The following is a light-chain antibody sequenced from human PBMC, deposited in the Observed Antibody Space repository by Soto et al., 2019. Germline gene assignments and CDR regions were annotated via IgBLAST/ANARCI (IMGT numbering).Light chain of an antibody. V-gene: IGKV3-11*01. CDR2: DAS. CDR1: QSVSSY. J-gene: IGKJ3*01. CDR3: QQRRNRRFT. Sequence: ESLLTPSPDTLSLSPGERATLSCRSSQSVSSYLAWYQQKPGQAHRLLIYDASNRATGIPARFSGSGSGTDFTLTISSLEPEDFAVYYWQQRRNRRFTFVPGTKVDIK.